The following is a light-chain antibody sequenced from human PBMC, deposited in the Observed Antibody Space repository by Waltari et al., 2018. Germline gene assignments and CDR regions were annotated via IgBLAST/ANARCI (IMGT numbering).Light chain of an antibody. Sequence: TCQASQSSSSYLNWYQQKPGKAPKLLIYAASKLQSGVPSRFSGSGSGTDFTLTISSLQPEDFATYYCQQSYSTLFTFGPGTKVDIK. V-gene: IGKV1-39*01. CDR3: QQSYSTLFT. CDR2: AAS. CDR1: QSSSSY. J-gene: IGKJ3*01.